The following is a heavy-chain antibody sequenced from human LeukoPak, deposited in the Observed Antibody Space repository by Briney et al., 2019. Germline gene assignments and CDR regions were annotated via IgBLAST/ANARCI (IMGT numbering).Heavy chain of an antibody. J-gene: IGHJ4*02. CDR1: GFTFDDYA. CDR3: AKGLEAGTGGYFDY. Sequence: GGSLRLSCAASGFTFDDYAMHWVRHAPGKGRAWGSGISWNSGSIGYADSVKGRFTISRDNAKNSLYLQMSSLRAEDTDLYYCAKGLEAGTGGYFDYWGQGSLVTVSS. D-gene: IGHD6-13*01. CDR2: ISWNSGSI. V-gene: IGHV3-9*01.